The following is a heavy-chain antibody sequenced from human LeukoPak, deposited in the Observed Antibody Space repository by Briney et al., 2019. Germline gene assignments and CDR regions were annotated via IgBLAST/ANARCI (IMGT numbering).Heavy chain of an antibody. CDR3: ARPSTPGRTLMVFDP. V-gene: IGHV4-39*01. Sequence: PSETLSLTCTVSGGSISSSSYYWGWIRQPPGKGLEWIGSIYYSGSTYYNPSLKSRVTISVDTSKNQFSLRLSSVTAADTAVYYCARPSTPGRTLMVFDPWGQGTLVTVSS. J-gene: IGHJ5*02. CDR1: GGSISSSSYY. D-gene: IGHD2-8*01. CDR2: IYYSGST.